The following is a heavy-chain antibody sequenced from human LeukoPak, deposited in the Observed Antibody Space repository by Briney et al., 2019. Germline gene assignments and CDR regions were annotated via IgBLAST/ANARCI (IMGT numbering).Heavy chain of an antibody. CDR1: GGTFSSYA. V-gene: IGHV1-69*05. CDR3: ARQAVILGYRSGTSCYDHWFDP. CDR2: IIPIFGTA. D-gene: IGHD2-2*01. J-gene: IGHJ5*02. Sequence: ASVKVSCKASGGTFSSYAISWVRQAPGQGLEWMGGIIPIFGTANYAQKFQGRVTITTDESTSTAYMELSSLRSEDTAVYYCARQAVILGYRSGTSCYDHWFDPWGQGTLVTVSS.